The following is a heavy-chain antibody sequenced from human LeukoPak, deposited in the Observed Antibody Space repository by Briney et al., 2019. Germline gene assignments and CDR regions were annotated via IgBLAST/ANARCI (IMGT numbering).Heavy chain of an antibody. J-gene: IGHJ4*02. CDR1: GGSISSYY. D-gene: IGHD3-10*01. CDR3: ARDARGITMVRGAQGPYYFDY. CDR2: IYTSGST. Sequence: SETLSLTCTVSGGSISSYYWSWIRRPAGKGLEWIGRIYTSGSTNYNPSLKSRVTMSVDTSKNQFSLKLSSVTAADTAVYYCARDARGITMVRGAQGPYYFDYWGQGTLVTVSS. V-gene: IGHV4-4*07.